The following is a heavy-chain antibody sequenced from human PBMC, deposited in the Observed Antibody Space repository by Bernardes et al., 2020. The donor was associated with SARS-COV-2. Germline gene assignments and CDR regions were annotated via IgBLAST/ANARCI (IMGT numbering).Heavy chain of an antibody. CDR3: ATRLRGSYSTRDYFDY. D-gene: IGHD1-26*01. J-gene: IGHJ4*02. V-gene: IGHV1-24*01. CDR2: FDPEDGET. CDR1: GYTLTELS. Sequence: ASVKVSCKVSGYTLTELSMHWVRQAPGKGLEWMGGFDPEDGETIYAQKFQGRVTMTEDTSTDTAYMELSSLRSEDTAVYYCATRLRGSYSTRDYFDYWGQGTLVTVSS.